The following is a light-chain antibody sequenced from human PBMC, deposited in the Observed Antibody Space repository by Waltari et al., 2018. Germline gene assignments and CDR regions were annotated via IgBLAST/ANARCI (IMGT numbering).Light chain of an antibody. CDR1: QSLVHSDGNTY. J-gene: IGKJ4*01. Sequence: DVVMTQSPFPLPVTLGQPASISCRCSQSLVHSDGNTYLNWFHQRPGQSPRRLIYKVSNRDSAVPHRFSGSGSGAKFTLRISSVEAEDVGVYYCMQATHWPALTFGGGTKVEIK. CDR2: KVS. CDR3: MQATHWPALT. V-gene: IGKV2-30*02.